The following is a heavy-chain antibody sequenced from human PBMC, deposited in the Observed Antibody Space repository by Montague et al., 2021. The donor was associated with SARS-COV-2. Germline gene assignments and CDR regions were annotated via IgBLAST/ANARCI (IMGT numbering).Heavy chain of an antibody. CDR1: GDSVSSNSVA. CDR3: VRYSGWFYFDF. Sequence: CAISGDSVSSNSVAWSWLRHSPSRGLEWLCRTYYKSKWYSDYAPSMRGRLSVNPDASKNEFSLELNYVTPEDTAVYYCVRYSGWFYFDFWGQGTLVTISS. J-gene: IGHJ4*02. D-gene: IGHD6-19*01. CDR2: TYYKSKWYS. V-gene: IGHV6-1*01.